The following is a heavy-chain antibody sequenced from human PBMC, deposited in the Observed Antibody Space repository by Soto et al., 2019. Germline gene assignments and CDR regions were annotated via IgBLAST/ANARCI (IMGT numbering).Heavy chain of an antibody. CDR3: ARDGVAAGNINFEY. CDR1: GYTFTNYA. J-gene: IGHJ4*02. CDR2: INGGNGNT. D-gene: IGHD6-25*01. V-gene: IGHV1-3*01. Sequence: ASVKVSCKASGYTFTNYAMHWVRQAPGQRLEWMGWINGGNGNTKYSPKLQDRVTITRDTSASTAYMELSSLRSEDTALYYCARDGVAAGNINFEYLGQGTLVIVSS.